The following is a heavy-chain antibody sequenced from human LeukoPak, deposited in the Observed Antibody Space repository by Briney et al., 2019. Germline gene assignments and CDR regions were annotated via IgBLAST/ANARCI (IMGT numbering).Heavy chain of an antibody. CDR1: GFTFSDYY. CDR3: ARKAAAGTSWFDP. V-gene: IGHV3-11*01. J-gene: IGHJ5*02. Sequence: PGGSLRLSCAASGFTFSDYYMSWIRQAPGKGLEWVSYISSSGSTIYYADSVKGRLTISRDNAKNSLYLQMNSLRAEDTAVYYCARKAAAGTSWFDPWGQGTLVTVSS. CDR2: ISSSGSTI. D-gene: IGHD6-13*01.